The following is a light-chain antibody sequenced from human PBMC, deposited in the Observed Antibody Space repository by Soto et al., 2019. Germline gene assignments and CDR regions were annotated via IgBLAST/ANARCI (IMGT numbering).Light chain of an antibody. J-gene: IGKJ1*01. CDR1: QSISSC. Sequence: DIEMTQSPSTRSASVGDRFTIXXRASQSISSCLAWYQQKPGKAPKXVIYDASSLESGVPSRFSGSGSGTEFTLTISSLQPDDIATYYCQQYQSYSRTFGQGTKVDIK. CDR2: DAS. V-gene: IGKV1-5*01. CDR3: QQYQSYSRT.